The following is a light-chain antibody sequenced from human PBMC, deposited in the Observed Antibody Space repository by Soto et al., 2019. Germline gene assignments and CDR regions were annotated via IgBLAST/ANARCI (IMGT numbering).Light chain of an antibody. Sequence: DIQMTQSPPSLYASVGDRVTITCRASQSISKFLNWYQQKPGKAPKLLISVAYTLQSGVPSRFSGGGYGTDFTLTISSLQPEDFATYYCQQSYSTPETFGQGTKVEIK. CDR1: QSISKF. CDR3: QQSYSTPET. CDR2: VAY. J-gene: IGKJ1*01. V-gene: IGKV1-39*01.